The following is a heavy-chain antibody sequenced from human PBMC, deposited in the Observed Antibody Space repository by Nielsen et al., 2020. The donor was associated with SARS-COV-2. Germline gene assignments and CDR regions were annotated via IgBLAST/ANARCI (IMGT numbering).Heavy chain of an antibody. Sequence: GESLKISCAASGFTFSSYWMSWVRQAPGKGLEWVANIKQDGSEKYYVDSVKGRFTISRDNAKNSLYLQMNSLRAEDTAVYYCARRRAVAGTFWFDPWGQGTLVTVSS. CDR2: IKQDGSEK. V-gene: IGHV3-7*01. J-gene: IGHJ5*02. CDR1: GFTFSSYW. D-gene: IGHD6-19*01. CDR3: ARRRAVAGTFWFDP.